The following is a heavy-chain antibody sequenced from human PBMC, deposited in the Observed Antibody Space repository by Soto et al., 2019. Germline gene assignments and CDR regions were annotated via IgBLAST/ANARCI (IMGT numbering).Heavy chain of an antibody. J-gene: IGHJ4*02. CDR1: GGSISTYY. Sequence: SETLSLTCTVSGGSISTYYWSWIRQPPGKGLEWIGYIYYSGSTYYNPSLKGRVTMSVDTSRNQLLLQLNSVTAADTAVYYCARGGPHLLRYFDWSPFEYWGQGTLVTVSS. CDR3: ARGGPHLLRYFDWSPFEY. D-gene: IGHD3-9*01. V-gene: IGHV4-59*12. CDR2: IYYSGST.